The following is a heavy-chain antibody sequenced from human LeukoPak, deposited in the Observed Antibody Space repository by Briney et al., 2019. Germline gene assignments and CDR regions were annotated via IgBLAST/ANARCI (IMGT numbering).Heavy chain of an antibody. CDR3: ARVWVDYYDSSGPDY. J-gene: IGHJ4*02. Sequence: ASVKVSCKASGYTFTSYGISWVRQAPGQGLEWMGWISAYNGNTNYAQKLQGRVTITTDTSTSTAYMELRSLRSDDTAVYYCARVWVDYYDSSGPDYWGQGTLVTVFS. CDR2: ISAYNGNT. CDR1: GYTFTSYG. D-gene: IGHD3-22*01. V-gene: IGHV1-18*01.